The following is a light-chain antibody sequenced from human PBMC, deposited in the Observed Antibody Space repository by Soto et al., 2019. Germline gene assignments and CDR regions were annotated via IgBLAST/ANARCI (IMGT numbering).Light chain of an antibody. CDR3: QHYNNWPWT. V-gene: IGKV3-15*01. Sequence: EIVMTQAPATLSVSPGERATLSCRASQSVGYKLAGYQQKPGQAPRLLIYDTSTRATDVPATFSGSGSGTEFTLTISSLQSEDIAVYYCQHYNNWPWTLGQGTKVEIK. J-gene: IGKJ1*01. CDR1: QSVGYK. CDR2: DTS.